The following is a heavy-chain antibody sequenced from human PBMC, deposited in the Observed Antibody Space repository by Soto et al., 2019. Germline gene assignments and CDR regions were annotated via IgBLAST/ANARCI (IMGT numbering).Heavy chain of an antibody. D-gene: IGHD6-13*01. CDR1: GYIFTSYG. V-gene: IGHV1-18*01. J-gene: IGHJ6*02. Sequence: QVQLVQSGAEVKKPGASVKVSCKASGYIFTSYGISWVRQAPGQGLEWMGWISAYNGDTNYAQKLQGGVTMTTDTATSTAYMELRSLRSDDTAVYYCARTGVAAAAITTKFYYYGMDVWGQGTTVTASS. CDR3: ARTGVAAAAITTKFYYYGMDV. CDR2: ISAYNGDT.